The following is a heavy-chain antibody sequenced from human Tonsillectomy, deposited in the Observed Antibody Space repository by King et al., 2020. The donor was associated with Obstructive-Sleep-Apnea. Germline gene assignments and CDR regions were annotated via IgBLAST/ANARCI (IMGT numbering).Heavy chain of an antibody. V-gene: IGHV4-34*01. CDR3: ARGLWYGSASHSDY. D-gene: IGHD3-10*01. CDR2: INHSGST. Sequence: VQLQQWGAGLLKPSETLSLTCAVYGGSFSGYYWGWIRQPPGKGLEWIGEINHSGSTNYNPSLKSRVTIAVDTSKNHFSLNLSSVTAADTAVYYCARGLWYGSASHSDYWGQGTLVTVSS. J-gene: IGHJ4*02. CDR1: GGSFSGYY.